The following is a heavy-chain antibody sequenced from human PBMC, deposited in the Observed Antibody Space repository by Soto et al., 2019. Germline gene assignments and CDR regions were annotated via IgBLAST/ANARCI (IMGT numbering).Heavy chain of an antibody. D-gene: IGHD6-13*01. CDR3: ARDRGAAAGMAWFDP. CDR1: GYTFTSYA. CDR2: INAGNGNT. V-gene: IGHV1-3*01. J-gene: IGHJ5*02. Sequence: GASVKVSCKASGYTFTSYAMHWVRQAPGQRLEWMGWINAGNGNTKYSQKFQGRVTITRDTSASTAYMELSSLRSEDTAVYYCARDRGAAAGMAWFDPWGQGTLVTVSS.